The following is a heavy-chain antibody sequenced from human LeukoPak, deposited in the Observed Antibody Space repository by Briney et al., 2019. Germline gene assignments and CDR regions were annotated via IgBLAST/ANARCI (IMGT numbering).Heavy chain of an antibody. V-gene: IGHV1-69*05. CDR2: IIPIFGTT. D-gene: IGHD3-10*01. J-gene: IGHJ6*02. CDR3: ARDTGLEYGSGSYLSYYYYYGMDV. Sequence: ASVKVSCKASGGTFSSHAISWVRQAPGQGLEGVGGIIPIFGTTNYAQKFQGRVTITTDESTSTGYMELRSLRSDDTAVYYCARDTGLEYGSGSYLSYYYYYGMDVWGQGTTVTVSS. CDR1: GGTFSSHA.